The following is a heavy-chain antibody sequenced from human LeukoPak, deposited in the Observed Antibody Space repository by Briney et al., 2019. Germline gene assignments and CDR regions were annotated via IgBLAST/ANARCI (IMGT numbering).Heavy chain of an antibody. CDR2: INSNSADT. CDR1: GYTFTGYY. D-gene: IGHD3-3*01. Sequence: RASVKVSCKASGYTFTGYYMHGVRQAPGQGIEWMAWINSNSADTNYAQNFQGRVTMTRDTSISTAYMELSRLRSDDTAVYYCATTDGITIFGVARLDYWGQGTLVTVSS. CDR3: ATTDGITIFGVARLDY. V-gene: IGHV1-2*02. J-gene: IGHJ4*02.